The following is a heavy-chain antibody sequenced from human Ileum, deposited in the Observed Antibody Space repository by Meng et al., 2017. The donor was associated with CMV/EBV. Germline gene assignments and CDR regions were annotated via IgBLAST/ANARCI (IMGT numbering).Heavy chain of an antibody. V-gene: IGHV5-51*01. D-gene: IGHD6-19*01. CDR1: GYSFTSFW. CDR2: IYPGDSNT. J-gene: IGHJ6*01. Sequence: GESLKISCKGSGYSFTSFWIGWVRQMPGKGLEWMGIIYPGDSNTRYSPSFQGQVTISADKSISTAYLQWSSLKASDTAMYYCATPVSSGPNYYGMDVWGQGTTVT. CDR3: ATPVSSGPNYYGMDV.